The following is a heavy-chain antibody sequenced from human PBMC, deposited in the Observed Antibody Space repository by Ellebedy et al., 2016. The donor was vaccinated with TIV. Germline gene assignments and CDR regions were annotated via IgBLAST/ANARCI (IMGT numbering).Heavy chain of an antibody. D-gene: IGHD3-10*01. CDR1: GYTFTKYV. CDR2: INPNSGGT. J-gene: IGHJ3*02. CDR3: AREAYGSGSFDGGDAFDI. V-gene: IGHV1-2*04. Sequence: ASVKVSCKASGYTFTKYVLSWVRQAPGQGLEWMGWINPNSGGTNYAQRFQGWVTMTRDTSISTTYMELSSLTSDDTAVYYCAREAYGSGSFDGGDAFDIWGQGTMVTVSS.